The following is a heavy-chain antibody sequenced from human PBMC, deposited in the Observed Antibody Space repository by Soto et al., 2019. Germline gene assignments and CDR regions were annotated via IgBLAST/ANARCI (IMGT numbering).Heavy chain of an antibody. CDR2: ISAYNGNT. J-gene: IGHJ6*02. D-gene: IGHD6-13*01. CDR1: GYTFTSYG. V-gene: IGHV1-18*01. Sequence: ASVKVSCKASGYTFTSYGISWVRQAPGQGLEWMGWISAYNGNTNYAQKLQGRVTMTTDTSTSTAYMELRSLRSDDTAVYYCAREGPYSSSWYGWTAETRYYGMDVWGQGTTVTVS. CDR3: AREGPYSSSWYGWTAETRYYGMDV.